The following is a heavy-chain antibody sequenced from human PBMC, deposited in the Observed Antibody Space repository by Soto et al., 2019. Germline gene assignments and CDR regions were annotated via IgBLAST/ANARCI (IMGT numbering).Heavy chain of an antibody. CDR2: IVPIFGTP. V-gene: IGHV1-69*06. CDR1: GVSCSSYA. J-gene: IGHJ3*02. CDR3: ARDRRGKTFAI. Sequence: QVQPVQSGAEVKKPGSSVKVSCKAAGVSCSSYAISLVRQAPGQWLECMGGIVPIFGTPNYAQKFQGRVMINADKSTSTAYMELSNLRSEDTAVYYCARDRRGKTFAIWCQLEMVAVSS.